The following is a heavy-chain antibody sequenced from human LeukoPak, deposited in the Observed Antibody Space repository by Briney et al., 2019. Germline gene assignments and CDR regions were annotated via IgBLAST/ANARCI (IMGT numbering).Heavy chain of an antibody. CDR2: INGDGSGT. J-gene: IGHJ4*01. CDR1: GFTFSSYW. Sequence: GGSLRLSCAASGFTFSSYWMHWVRQAPGEGLVWVSRINGDGSGTVYADSVKGRFTVPRDNAKNTLYLQMNSLRVADTAVYYCTKDKFGDYVFNDWGHGTLVSVSS. D-gene: IGHD4-17*01. V-gene: IGHV3-74*01. CDR3: TKDKFGDYVFND.